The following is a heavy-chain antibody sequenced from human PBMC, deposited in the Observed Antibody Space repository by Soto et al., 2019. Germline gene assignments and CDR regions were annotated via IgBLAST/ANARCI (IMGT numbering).Heavy chain of an antibody. CDR2: ISYDGSNK. CDR3: ARGGQYYYDSSGYYGWFDP. Sequence: RGSLRLSCAASGFTFSSYAMHWVRQAPGKGLEWVAVISYDGSNKYYADSVKGRFTISRDNSKNTLYLQMNSLRAEDTAVYYCARGGQYYYDSSGYYGWFDPWGQGTLVTVSS. D-gene: IGHD3-22*01. J-gene: IGHJ5*02. V-gene: IGHV3-30*04. CDR1: GFTFSSYA.